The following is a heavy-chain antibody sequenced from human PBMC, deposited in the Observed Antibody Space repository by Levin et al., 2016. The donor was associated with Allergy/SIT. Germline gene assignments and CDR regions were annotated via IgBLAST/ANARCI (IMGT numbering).Heavy chain of an antibody. D-gene: IGHD6-19*01. V-gene: IGHV3-48*03. CDR1: GLKFSSYD. Sequence: LSLTCVASGLKFSSYDMSWVRQAPGKGLEWISYISNNGRTIYYADSVRGRFIISRDNAENSLFLHMSSLRVEDTGTYYCATSREQWLAFVDFWGQGTFLTVSS. CDR3: ATSREQWLAFVDF. CDR2: ISNNGRTI. J-gene: IGHJ4*02.